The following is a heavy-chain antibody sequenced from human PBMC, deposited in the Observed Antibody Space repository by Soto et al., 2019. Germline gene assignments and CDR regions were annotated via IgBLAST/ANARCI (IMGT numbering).Heavy chain of an antibody. D-gene: IGHD6-13*01. V-gene: IGHV4-59*01. J-gene: IGHJ6*03. Sequence: QVQLQESGPGLVKPSETLSLTCTVSGGSISSYYWSWIRQPPGKGLEWIGYIYYSGSTNYNPSLKSRVTISVDTSKNQFSLKLSSVTGADTAVYYCARGALGTAAGYYYYYMDVWGKGTTVTVSS. CDR1: GGSISSYY. CDR2: IYYSGST. CDR3: ARGALGTAAGYYYYYMDV.